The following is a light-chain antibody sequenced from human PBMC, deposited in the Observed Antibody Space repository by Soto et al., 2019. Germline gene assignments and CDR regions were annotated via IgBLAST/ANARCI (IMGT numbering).Light chain of an antibody. J-gene: IGKJ3*01. CDR2: GAS. Sequence: EIVLTQSPGTLSLSPGERATLSCRASQRVSSSYLAWYRQRPGQPPRLLIDGASIRATGIPDRFSGSGCGTDVTLTISRLEHADFAVYYCQQFCSSPTFGPGTTVDI. CDR1: QRVSSSY. V-gene: IGKV3-20*01. CDR3: QQFCSSPT.